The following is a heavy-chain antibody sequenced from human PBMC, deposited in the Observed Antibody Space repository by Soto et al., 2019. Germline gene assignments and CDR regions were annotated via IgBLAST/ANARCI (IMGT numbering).Heavy chain of an antibody. D-gene: IGHD2-15*01. V-gene: IGHV4-34*01. CDR3: ARGISLIVEVQRDAPDKYYFDS. CDR2: VNHIGST. CDR1: GGSFSGYF. J-gene: IGHJ4*02. Sequence: SETLSLTCAVYGGSFSGYFWSWIRQSPGKGLEWIGEVNHIGSTNSNPSLRSRVAVSVDTSKNQISLKLRSVTAADTAVYYCARGISLIVEVQRDAPDKYYFDSWGQGTLVTVSS.